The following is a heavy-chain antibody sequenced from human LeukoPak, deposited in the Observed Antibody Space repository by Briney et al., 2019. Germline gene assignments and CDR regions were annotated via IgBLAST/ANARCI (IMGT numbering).Heavy chain of an antibody. J-gene: IGHJ5*02. V-gene: IGHV3-64D*09. D-gene: IGHD5-12*01. CDR3: VRTYDENPLGWFDP. CDR1: GFTFSSYA. CDR2: ISSNGATT. Sequence: PGGSLRLSCSASGFTFSSYAMHWVRQAPGKGLEYVSAISSNGATTYYADSVKGRFTISRDNSKNTLYLQMSSLRAEDTALYYCVRTYDENPLGWFDPWGQGTLVTVSS.